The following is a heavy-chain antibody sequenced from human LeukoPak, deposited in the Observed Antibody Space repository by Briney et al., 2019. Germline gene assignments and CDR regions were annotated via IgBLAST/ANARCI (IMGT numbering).Heavy chain of an antibody. CDR2: IYYSGST. CDR3: ARIAIYGDSDDY. V-gene: IGHV4-39*01. CDR1: GTSITRTY. Sequence: SETLSLTCTVSGTSITRTYWGWIRQPPGKGLEWIGSIYYSGSTYYNPSLKSRVTISVDTSKNQFSLKLSSVTAADTAVYYCARIAIYGDSDDYWGQGTLVTVSS. J-gene: IGHJ4*02. D-gene: IGHD4-17*01.